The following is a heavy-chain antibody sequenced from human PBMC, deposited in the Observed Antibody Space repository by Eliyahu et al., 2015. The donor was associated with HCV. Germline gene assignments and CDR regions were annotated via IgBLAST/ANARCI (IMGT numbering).Heavy chain of an antibody. Sequence: GGGSVQPGRSLRLSCAASGFTFDDYSMHWVRQSPGKGLEWVSGISWNSGTTDYAXSVKGRFTISRDNAKNSLYLQMNSLRAEDTALYYCGKGFLRGVAGLVLEAFDIWGLGTMVTVSS. D-gene: IGHD6-19*01. CDR3: GKGFLRGVAGLVLEAFDI. V-gene: IGHV3-9*01. CDR2: ISWNSGTT. J-gene: IGHJ3*02. CDR1: GFTFDDYS.